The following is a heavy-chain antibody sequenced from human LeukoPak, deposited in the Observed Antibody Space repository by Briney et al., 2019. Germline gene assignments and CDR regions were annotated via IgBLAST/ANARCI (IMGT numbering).Heavy chain of an antibody. CDR3: ARDRRVGGYAAFDI. V-gene: IGHV4-34*01. Sequence: PSETLSLTCAVYGGSFTGYYWSWIRQPPGKGLEWIGEGDHTGGTNYNPSLKSRVTISVDTSKNQFSLKLSSVTAADTAVYYCARDRRVGGYAAFDIWGQGTMVTVS. J-gene: IGHJ3*02. CDR1: GGSFTGYY. D-gene: IGHD3-22*01. CDR2: GDHTGGT.